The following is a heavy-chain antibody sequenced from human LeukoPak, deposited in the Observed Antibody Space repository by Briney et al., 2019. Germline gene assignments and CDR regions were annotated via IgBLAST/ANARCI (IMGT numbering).Heavy chain of an antibody. CDR2: IYHSGST. CDR3: ARIRWDIVVVPAATGTYYYMDV. Sequence: SQTLSLTCTVSGGSISSGGYYWSWIRQPPGKGLEWIGYIYHSGSTYHNPSLKSRVTISVDRSKNQFSLKLSSVTAADTAVYYCARIRWDIVVVPAATGTYYYMDVWGKGTTVTVSS. CDR1: GGSISSGGYY. D-gene: IGHD2-2*01. J-gene: IGHJ6*03. V-gene: IGHV4-30-2*01.